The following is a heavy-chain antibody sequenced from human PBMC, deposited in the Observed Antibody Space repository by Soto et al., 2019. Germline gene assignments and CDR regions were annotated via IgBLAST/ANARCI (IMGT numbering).Heavy chain of an antibody. V-gene: IGHV3-11*06. CDR1: GFTFSDYY. CDR2: ISSTSRHT. D-gene: IGHD6-13*01. J-gene: IGHJ4*02. CDR3: ARAASAAGSRYFDY. Sequence: VHLVESGGGLVKPGGSLRLSCAASGFTFSDYYVTWIRQAPGKGLEWLSYISSTSRHTDYADSVKGRFTISRDNANTSLYLQMNSLRVDDTAVYFCARAASAAGSRYFDYWGQGALVTVSS.